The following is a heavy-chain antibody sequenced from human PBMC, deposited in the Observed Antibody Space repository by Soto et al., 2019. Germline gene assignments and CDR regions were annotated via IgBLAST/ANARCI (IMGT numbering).Heavy chain of an antibody. Sequence: GGSLRLSCAASGFALSTYWMTWVRQAPGKGLEWVANINEDGSEKYHVDSVKGRFIVSRDNAKNSLYLQMNSLRVEDTAMYYCVTPRFDYWGQGTRVTVSS. V-gene: IGHV3-7*03. D-gene: IGHD1-20*01. CDR1: GFALSTYW. CDR3: VTPRFDY. CDR2: INEDGSEK. J-gene: IGHJ4*02.